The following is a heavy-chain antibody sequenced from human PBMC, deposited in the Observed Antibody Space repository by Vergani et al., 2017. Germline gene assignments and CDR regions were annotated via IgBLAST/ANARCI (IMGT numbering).Heavy chain of an antibody. V-gene: IGHV1-69*08. Sequence: QVQLVQSGAEVKKPGSSVKVSCKASGGTFSSYTISWVRQAPGQGLEWMGRIIPILGIANYAQKFQGRVTITADKSTSTAYMELSSLRSGDTAVYYCAREGCSGGSCYSYYCGMDVWGQGTTVTVSS. CDR1: GGTFSSYT. J-gene: IGHJ6*02. CDR2: IIPILGIA. CDR3: AREGCSGGSCYSYYCGMDV. D-gene: IGHD2-15*01.